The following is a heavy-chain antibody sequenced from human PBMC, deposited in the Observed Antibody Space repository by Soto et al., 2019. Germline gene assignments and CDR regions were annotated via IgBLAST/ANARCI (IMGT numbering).Heavy chain of an antibody. CDR1: GGTFSNFG. J-gene: IGHJ6*02. Sequence: QVQLVQSGAEVKKPGSSVKVSCKASGGTFSNFGISWVLQAPGQGLEWMGGIIPIFGTAKYAQKFQGRVTITAEESTSTAYLELSSLRSEDTAVYYCAKREPYYGMWSGYVYGMDVWGQGTTVTVSS. CDR3: AKREPYYGMWSGYVYGMDV. CDR2: IIPIFGTA. D-gene: IGHD3-3*01. V-gene: IGHV1-69*12.